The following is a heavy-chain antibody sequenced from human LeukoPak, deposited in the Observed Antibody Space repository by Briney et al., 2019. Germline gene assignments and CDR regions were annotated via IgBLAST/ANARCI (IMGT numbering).Heavy chain of an antibody. CDR2: IYYSGST. V-gene: IGHV4-34*01. D-gene: IGHD3-10*01. Sequence: SETLSLTCAVYGGSFSGYYWSWIRQPPGKGLEWIGSIYYSGSTSYNPSLKSRVTISVDTSKNQFSLKVSSVTAADTAVYYCARSSGHYYGSGSDMDVWGKGTTVTVSS. CDR1: GGSFSGYY. J-gene: IGHJ6*04. CDR3: ARSSGHYYGSGSDMDV.